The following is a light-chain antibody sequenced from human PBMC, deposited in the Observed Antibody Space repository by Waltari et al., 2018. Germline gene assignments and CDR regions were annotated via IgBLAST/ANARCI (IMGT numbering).Light chain of an antibody. CDR2: EVT. CDR3: AAYASANTLL. V-gene: IGLV2-14*01. Sequence: QSALTQPASVSGSPGQSITISCTGTTADIGHYRYVSWYQQHSGRAPKLILYEVTNRPSGVSDRFSGSKSGNTASLTISGLQTEDEADYYCAAYASANTLLFGGGTQLTVL. J-gene: IGLJ2*01. CDR1: TADIGHYRY.